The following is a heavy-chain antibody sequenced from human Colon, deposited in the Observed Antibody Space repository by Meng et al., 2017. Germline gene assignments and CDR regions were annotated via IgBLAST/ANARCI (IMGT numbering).Heavy chain of an antibody. J-gene: IGHJ4*02. V-gene: IGHV1-3*01. CDR3: ARWANALDD. CDR2: INAGNGDT. CDR1: GYTFTTYA. D-gene: IGHD2-2*01. Sequence: QVQLVQSGSELKKPGASVKVSCKASGYTFTTYALSWLRQAPGQGLEWMGWINAGNGDTKYSQKFQGRLTITRDTSASTAYLELRSLTSEDTTVYYCARWANALDDWGQGTLVTVSS.